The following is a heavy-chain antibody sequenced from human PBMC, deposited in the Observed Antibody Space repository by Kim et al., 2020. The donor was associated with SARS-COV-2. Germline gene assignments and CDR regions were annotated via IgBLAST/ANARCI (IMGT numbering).Heavy chain of an antibody. J-gene: IGHJ6*02. Sequence: ADSAKGRFTISRDNSKYTLYLQMNSLRAGDTAMYYCARASGYYYSGMDVWGQGTTVTVSS. CDR3: ARASGYYYSGMDV. V-gene: IGHV3-30*01.